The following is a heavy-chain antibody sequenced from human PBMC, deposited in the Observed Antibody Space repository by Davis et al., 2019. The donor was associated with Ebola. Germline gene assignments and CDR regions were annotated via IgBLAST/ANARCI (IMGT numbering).Heavy chain of an antibody. V-gene: IGHV4-34*01. CDR3: ARETTVTTAGMDV. CDR1: GFTFSSYA. J-gene: IGHJ6*02. D-gene: IGHD4-17*01. CDR2: INHSGST. Sequence: PGGSLRLSCAASGFTFSSYAMNWVRQPPGKGLEWIGEINHSGSTNYNPSLKSRVTISVDTSKNQFSLKLSSVTAADTAVYYCARETTVTTAGMDVWGQGTTVTVSS.